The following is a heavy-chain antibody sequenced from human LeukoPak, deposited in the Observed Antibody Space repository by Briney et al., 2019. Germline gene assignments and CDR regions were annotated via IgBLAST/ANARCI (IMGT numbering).Heavy chain of an antibody. CDR3: ARVTGYTIEDYFDY. V-gene: IGHV4-59*01. CDR1: GGSISSYY. J-gene: IGHJ4*02. D-gene: IGHD3-9*01. Sequence: SETLSLTCTVSGGSISSYYWSWIRQPPGKGLECIGYIYYSGSTNYNPSLKSRVTISVKTSKNQFPLKLRSVTAADTAVYYCARVTGYTIEDYFDYWGQGTLVTVSS. CDR2: IYYSGST.